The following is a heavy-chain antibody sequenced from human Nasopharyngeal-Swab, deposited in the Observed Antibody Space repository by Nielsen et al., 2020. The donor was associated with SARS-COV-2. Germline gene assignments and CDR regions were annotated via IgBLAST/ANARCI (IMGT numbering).Heavy chain of an antibody. J-gene: IGHJ4*02. V-gene: IGHV3-7*03. CDR3: ARESVSITTYIDH. D-gene: IGHD4-11*01. Sequence: GESLKISCAASGFTFFSGHWMSWVRQAPGKGLEWVANIKPDGSEKYYVDSVKGRFTISRDNARNSLYLQINSLRAEDTAMYYCARESVSITTYIDHWGQGILVTVSS. CDR1: GFTFFSGHW. CDR2: IKPDGSEK.